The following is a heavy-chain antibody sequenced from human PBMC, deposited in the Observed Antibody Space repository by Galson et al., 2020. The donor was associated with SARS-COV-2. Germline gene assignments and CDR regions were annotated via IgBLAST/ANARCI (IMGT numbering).Heavy chain of an antibody. V-gene: IGHV4-34*01. J-gene: IGHJ3*02. CDR3: ARDAAVTARDGAFDI. CDR2: VKHSGST. Sequence: SETLSLTCGVYDGSLSGYYWSWFRQPPGKRLEWIGEVKHSGSTTYNSSLKSRVTISVDTSKNQFSLKLSSVTAADTAVYYCARDAAVTARDGAFDIWGQGTMVTVSS. D-gene: IGHD2-21*02. CDR1: DGSLSGYY.